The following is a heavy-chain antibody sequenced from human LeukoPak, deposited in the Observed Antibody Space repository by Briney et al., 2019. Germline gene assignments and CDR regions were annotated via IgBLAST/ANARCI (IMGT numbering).Heavy chain of an antibody. Sequence: GGSLRLSCAASGFTFSSNAMSWVRQAPGKGLEWVSVITGNTGSTYYADSVKGRFTISRDNSKNTLSLQMNSLRAEDTAVYYCVKDAVAPGSGGDYFDYWGQGTLVTVSS. J-gene: IGHJ4*02. V-gene: IGHV3-23*01. CDR3: VKDAVAPGSGGDYFDY. CDR2: ITGNTGST. CDR1: GFTFSSNA. D-gene: IGHD3-10*01.